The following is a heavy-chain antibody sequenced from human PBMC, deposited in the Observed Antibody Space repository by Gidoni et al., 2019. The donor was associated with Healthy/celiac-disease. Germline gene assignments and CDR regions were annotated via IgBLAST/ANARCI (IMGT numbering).Heavy chain of an antibody. CDR2: ISYDGSNK. Sequence: QVQPVGAGGCGVQSGRSLRPSWAASGFTLSSYSFHWVRQAPGKGLEWVAVISYDGSNKYYADSVKGRFTISRDNSKNTLYLQMNSLRAEDTAVYYCARGSSGWYFWGHTNYYGMDVWGQGTTVTVSS. D-gene: IGHD6-19*01. J-gene: IGHJ6*02. V-gene: IGHV3-30-3*01. CDR1: GFTLSSYS. CDR3: ARGSSGWYFWGHTNYYGMDV.